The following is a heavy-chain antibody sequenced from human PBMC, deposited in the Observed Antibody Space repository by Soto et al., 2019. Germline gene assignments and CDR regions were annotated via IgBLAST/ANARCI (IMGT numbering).Heavy chain of an antibody. CDR3: VRAVAAAGSF. CDR1: GFTFRNYW. CDR2: VNPDGSVK. V-gene: IGHV3-7*01. D-gene: IGHD6-13*01. Sequence: EVQLVESGGGLVQPGGSLRLSCAASGFTFRNYWMNWVRQAPGKGLEWVANVNPDGSVKYYVDSVKGRFTVSRDNAKNSVDLQMNSLRAEDTARYYCVRAVAAAGSFWGQGIVVAVSS. J-gene: IGHJ4*02.